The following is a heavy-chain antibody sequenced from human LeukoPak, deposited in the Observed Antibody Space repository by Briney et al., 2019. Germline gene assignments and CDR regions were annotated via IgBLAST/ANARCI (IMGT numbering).Heavy chain of an antibody. V-gene: IGHV4-59*01. CDR3: ASSFDGDYFDY. CDR1: GGSINDYY. D-gene: IGHD3-9*01. J-gene: IGHJ4*02. Sequence: SETLSLTCTVSGGSINDYYWSWLRQPPGKGLEWIGYIYYSGSTNYNPSLKSRVTISVDTSKNQFSLKLSSVTAADTAVYYCASSFDGDYFDYWGQGTLVTVSS. CDR2: IYYSGST.